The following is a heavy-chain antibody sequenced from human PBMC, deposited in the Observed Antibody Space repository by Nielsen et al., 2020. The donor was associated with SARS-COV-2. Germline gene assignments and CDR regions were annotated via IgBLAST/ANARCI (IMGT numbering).Heavy chain of an antibody. CDR2: IYYSGST. J-gene: IGHJ5*02. D-gene: IGHD3-22*01. CDR1: GGSFSGYY. CDR3: ARVIVVSGWFDP. Sequence: SETLSPTCALYGGSFSGYYWSWIRQPPGKGLEWIGRIYYSGSTYYNPSLKSRVTISVDTSKNQFSLKLSSVTAADTAVYYCARVIVVSGWFDPWGQGTLVTVSS. V-gene: IGHV4-34*01.